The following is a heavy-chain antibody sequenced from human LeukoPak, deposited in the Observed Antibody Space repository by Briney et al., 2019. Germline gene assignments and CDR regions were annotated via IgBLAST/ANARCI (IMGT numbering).Heavy chain of an antibody. V-gene: IGHV1-2*02. D-gene: IGHD2-2*01. CDR1: GYMFTGYY. CDR2: INPNSGGT. J-gene: IGHJ5*02. Sequence: ASVKVSCKASGYMFTGYYMHWVRQAPGQGLEWMGWINPNSGGTNYAQKFQGRVTMTRDTSISTAYMELSRLRSDDTAVYYCARDLGDIVVVPAAYNWFDPWGQGTLVTVSS. CDR3: ARDLGDIVVVPAAYNWFDP.